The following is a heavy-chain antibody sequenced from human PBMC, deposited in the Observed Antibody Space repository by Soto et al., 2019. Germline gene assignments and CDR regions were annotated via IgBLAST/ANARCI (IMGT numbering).Heavy chain of an antibody. CDR3: ARSSSSWRDAFDI. D-gene: IGHD6-13*01. CDR1: GYTFTSYD. J-gene: IGHJ3*02. Sequence: SMKFSCKASGYTFTSYDINCVRQATRQGLEWMGWMNPNSGNTGYAQKFQGRVTMTRNTSISTVYMELSSLRSEDTAVYYCARSSSSWRDAFDIWGQGTMVTV. V-gene: IGHV1-8*01. CDR2: MNPNSGNT.